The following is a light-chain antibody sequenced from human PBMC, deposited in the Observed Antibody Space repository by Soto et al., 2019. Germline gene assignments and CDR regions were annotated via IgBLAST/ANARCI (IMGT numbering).Light chain of an antibody. CDR1: QTISSNY. J-gene: IGKJ4*01. Sequence: IGWIQSPPTLSLSPGERATLSCRASQTISSNYLAWYQQKPGQAPRLLIYGASGRATGIPDRFSGSGSGTDFTLTISRLEPADFAIYYCHQRRHWPPFTFGGGTKVDIK. CDR2: GAS. V-gene: IGKV3D-20*02. CDR3: HQRRHWPPFT.